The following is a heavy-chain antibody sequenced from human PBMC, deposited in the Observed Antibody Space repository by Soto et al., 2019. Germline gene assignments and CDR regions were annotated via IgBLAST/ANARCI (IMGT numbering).Heavy chain of an antibody. CDR1: GFTFSSYG. CDR2: ISYDGSNK. D-gene: IGHD3-22*01. CDR3: AKDHYYDSSGYP. V-gene: IGHV3-30*18. J-gene: IGHJ5*02. Sequence: LRLSCAASGFTFSSYGMHWVRQAPGKGLEWVAVISYDGSNKYYADSVKGRFTISRDNSKNTLYLQMNSLRAEDTAVYYCAKDHYYDSSGYPWGQGTLVTVSS.